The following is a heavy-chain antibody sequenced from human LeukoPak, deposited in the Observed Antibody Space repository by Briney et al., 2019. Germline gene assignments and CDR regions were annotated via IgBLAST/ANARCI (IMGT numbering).Heavy chain of an antibody. CDR1: GFTFSSYS. CDR3: ARDRSSGWYPPGDWFDP. V-gene: IGHV3-48*04. Sequence: PGGSLRLSCAASGFTFSSYSMNWVRQAPGKGLEWVSYISSSSSTIYYADSVKGRFTISRDNAKNSLYLQMNSLRAEDTAVYYCARDRSSGWYPPGDWFDPWGQGTLVTVSS. D-gene: IGHD6-19*01. J-gene: IGHJ5*02. CDR2: ISSSSSTI.